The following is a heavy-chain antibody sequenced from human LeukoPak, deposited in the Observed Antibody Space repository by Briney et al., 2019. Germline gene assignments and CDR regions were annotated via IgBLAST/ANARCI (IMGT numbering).Heavy chain of an antibody. CDR2: INWNSDSI. CDR1: GFTLSSYE. CDR3: ARDQSNLIVVVASFDY. Sequence: GGSLRLSCVASGFTLSSYEMHWVRQVPGKGLEWVSGINWNSDSIGYADSVKGRFTTSRDNAKNSLYLQMNSLRAEDTAVYYCARDQSNLIVVVASFDYWGQGTLVTVSS. V-gene: IGHV3-9*01. D-gene: IGHD2-15*01. J-gene: IGHJ4*02.